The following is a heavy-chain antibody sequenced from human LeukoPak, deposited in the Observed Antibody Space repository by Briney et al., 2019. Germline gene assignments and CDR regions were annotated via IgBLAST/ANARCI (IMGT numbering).Heavy chain of an antibody. CDR2: FDYSRSAT. CDR3: AKAFREFGTSASYSSFDS. Sequence: GVSLRLSCAASGFTFSTFALSWVRQAPGKGLEWVSGFDYSRSATYYAVSVKGRFTISRDDSENILYLQINGMRAEDTAVYFCAKAFREFGTSASYSSFDSWGQGTMVTVSS. CDR1: GFTFSTFA. J-gene: IGHJ3*01. V-gene: IGHV3-23*01. D-gene: IGHD5-18*01.